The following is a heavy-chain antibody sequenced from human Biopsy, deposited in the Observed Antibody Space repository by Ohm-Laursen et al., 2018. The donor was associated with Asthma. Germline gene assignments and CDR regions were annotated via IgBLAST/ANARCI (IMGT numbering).Heavy chain of an antibody. J-gene: IGHJ6*02. CDR1: GYTFNSAG. V-gene: IGHV1-18*01. Sequence: VASVKVSCNTSGYTFNSAGITWVRQAPGQGLEWMGWISVYNGNTKVAQKLQDRVTMITDTSTSTAYMELRSLRSDDTAEYFCARAVDYSHYYGIDVWGQGTTVTVS. CDR2: ISVYNGNT. CDR3: ARAVDYSHYYGIDV. D-gene: IGHD3-10*01.